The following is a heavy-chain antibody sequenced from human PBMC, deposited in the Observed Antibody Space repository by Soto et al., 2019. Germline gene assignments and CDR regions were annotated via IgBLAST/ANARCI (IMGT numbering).Heavy chain of an antibody. CDR3: ARGLLAYCGGDCALFDS. Sequence: SETLSLTCTVSGGSISSYYWTWIRQPPGKGLEWIGFMYNSGSTHYNPSIKSRVTISLDTSKNQFSQNLRSVTAADTSVFYCARGLLAYCGGDCALFDSWGQGIMVTVSS. CDR1: GGSISSYY. J-gene: IGHJ4*02. CDR2: MYNSGST. D-gene: IGHD2-21*02. V-gene: IGHV4-59*08.